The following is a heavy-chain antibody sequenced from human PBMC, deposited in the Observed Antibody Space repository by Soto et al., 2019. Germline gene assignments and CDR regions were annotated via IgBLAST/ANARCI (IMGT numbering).Heavy chain of an antibody. D-gene: IGHD2-15*01. V-gene: IGHV1-69*06. CDR3: AIGARYCSGGSCYPDD. J-gene: IGHJ4*02. CDR2: IMPIFAAP. Sequence: QVQLMQSGAEVKKPGSSVKVSCKASGGTISTNVISWVRQAPGQGLAWMGEIMPIFAAPNNAQKFQGRLTITADTSTTTVDMELSSLTSEDTAVYFCAIGARYCSGGSCYPDDCGQGTLVIVSS. CDR1: GGTISTNV.